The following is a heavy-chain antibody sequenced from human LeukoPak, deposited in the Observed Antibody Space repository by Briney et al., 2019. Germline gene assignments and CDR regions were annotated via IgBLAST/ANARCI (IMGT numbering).Heavy chain of an antibody. CDR3: ARGGYSYGYAVNWFDP. D-gene: IGHD5-18*01. Sequence: SVKVSCKASGYTFTSYGISWVRQAPGQALEWMGWISAYNGNTNYAQKLQGRVTMTTDTSTSTAYMELRSLRSDDTAVYYCARGGYSYGYAVNWFDPWGQGTLVTVSS. V-gene: IGHV1-18*01. CDR1: GYTFTSYG. J-gene: IGHJ5*02. CDR2: ISAYNGNT.